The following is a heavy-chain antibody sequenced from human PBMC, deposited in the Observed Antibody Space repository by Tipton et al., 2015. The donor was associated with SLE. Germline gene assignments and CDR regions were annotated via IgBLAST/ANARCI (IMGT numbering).Heavy chain of an antibody. CDR2: MYYSGSA. D-gene: IGHD3-10*01. CDR1: DASISGHY. J-gene: IGHJ3*01. V-gene: IGHV4-59*11. Sequence: TLSLTCTVSDASISGHYWSWIRQPPGKGLEWIGYMYYSGSAHYNPSLRNRVTISLDTSKNQFSLKLRPVTAADTAIYYCARSARGGFDLWGQGTMVTVSS. CDR3: ARSARGGFDL.